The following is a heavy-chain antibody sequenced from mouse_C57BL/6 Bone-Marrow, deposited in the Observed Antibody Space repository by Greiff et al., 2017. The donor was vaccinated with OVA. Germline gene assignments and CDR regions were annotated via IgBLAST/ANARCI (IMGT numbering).Heavy chain of an antibody. V-gene: IGHV1-81*01. CDR1: GYTFTSYG. CDR3: ARWGSCLNY. CDR2: IYPRSGNT. Sequence: VQRVESGAELARPGASVKLSCKASGYTFTSYGISWVKQRTGQGLEWIGEIYPRSGNTYYNEKFKGKATLTADKSSSTAYMELRSLTSEDAAVYFCARWGSCLNYWGQGTTLTVSS. J-gene: IGHJ2*01.